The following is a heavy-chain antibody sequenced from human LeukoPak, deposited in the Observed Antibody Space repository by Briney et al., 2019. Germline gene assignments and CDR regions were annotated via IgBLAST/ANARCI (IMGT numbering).Heavy chain of an antibody. J-gene: IGHJ4*02. V-gene: IGHV3-64*01. CDR1: GFTFSSYA. D-gene: IGHD1-26*01. CDR2: ISSNGGST. CDR3: ARIVGATPH. Sequence: GGSLRLSCAASGFTFSSYAMHWVRQAPGKGLEYVSAISSNGGSTYYANSVKGRFTISRDNSKNTLYLQMGSLRAEDMAVYYCARIVGATPHWGQGTLVTVSS.